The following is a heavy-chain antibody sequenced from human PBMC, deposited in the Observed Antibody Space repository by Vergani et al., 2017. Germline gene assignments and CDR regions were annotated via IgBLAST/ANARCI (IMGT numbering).Heavy chain of an antibody. CDR2: MYTSGST. J-gene: IGHJ3*01. V-gene: IGHV4-61*02. Sequence: QVQLQESGPGLVRPSETLSLTCSVSCTSVSSGNHYWNWIRQSADKTLEWIGRMYTSGSTHYNPTLRSRITLSLVRSTNQVSLNVSSVTAADAAVYFCARVTAGDDDVFDLWGQGTRGSVSA. CDR1: CTSVSSGNHY. CDR3: ARVTAGDDDVFDL. D-gene: IGHD3-16*01.